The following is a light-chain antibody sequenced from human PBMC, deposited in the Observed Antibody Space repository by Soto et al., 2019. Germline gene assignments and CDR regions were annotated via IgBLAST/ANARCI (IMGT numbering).Light chain of an antibody. CDR2: GAS. CDR3: QQRSNWPPLIT. J-gene: IGKJ5*01. Sequence: IVLTQCPGTLSLSPGERDTLSCRAIQSVSSSYLAWYQQKPGQAPRLLIYGASSRATGIPDRFSGSGSGTDFTLTISRLEPEDFAVYYCQQRSNWPPLITVGPVTRLEIK. CDR1: QSVSSSY. V-gene: IGKV3D-20*02.